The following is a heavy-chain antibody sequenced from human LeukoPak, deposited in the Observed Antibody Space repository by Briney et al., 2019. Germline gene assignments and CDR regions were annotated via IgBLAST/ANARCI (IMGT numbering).Heavy chain of an antibody. CDR1: GDSVSGTSGG. CDR3: ARELRPIAAAGDYYYYYMDV. V-gene: IGHV6-1*01. J-gene: IGHJ6*03. Sequence: SQTLSLTCVISGDSVSGTSGGWNWIRQSPSRGLEWLGRRYYRSKWYNDYAVSVKSRITINPDTSKNQFSLQLNSVTPEDTAVYYCARELRPIAAAGDYYYYYMDVWGKGTTVTVSS. CDR2: RYYRSKWYN. D-gene: IGHD6-13*01.